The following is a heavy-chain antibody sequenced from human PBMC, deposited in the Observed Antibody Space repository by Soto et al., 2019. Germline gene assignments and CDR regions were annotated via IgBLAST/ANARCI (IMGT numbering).Heavy chain of an antibody. Sequence: EVQLLESGGGLVQPGESLRLSCAASGFTFSYYWMHWVRQAPGMGLVWVSRIHSDGSSTTYADSVKGRFTISRDNARNTLYLQMNRLRAEDTAVYYCARGDRGAFDLWGQGTVLTVSS. CDR1: GFTFSYYW. J-gene: IGHJ3*01. V-gene: IGHV3-74*01. D-gene: IGHD1-26*01. CDR2: IHSDGSST. CDR3: ARGDRGAFDL.